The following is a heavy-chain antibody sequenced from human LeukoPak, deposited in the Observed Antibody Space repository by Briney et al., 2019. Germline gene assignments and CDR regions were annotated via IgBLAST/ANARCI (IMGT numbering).Heavy chain of an antibody. CDR3: ARTRGTYGSGSYYNLHFQH. V-gene: IGHV3-48*04. CDR2: ISSSSSTI. D-gene: IGHD3-10*01. Sequence: GGSLRLSCAASGFTFSSYSMNWVRQAPGKGLEWVSYISSSSSTIYYADSVKGRFTISRDNAKNSLYLQMNSLRAEDTAVYYCARTRGTYGSGSYYNLHFQHWGQGTLVTVSS. J-gene: IGHJ1*01. CDR1: GFTFSSYS.